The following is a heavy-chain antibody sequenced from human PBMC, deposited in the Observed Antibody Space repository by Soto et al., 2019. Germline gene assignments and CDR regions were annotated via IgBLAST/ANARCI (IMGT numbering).Heavy chain of an antibody. Sequence: QGQLVQSGAEVKKPGASVKVSCKASGYTFTGYGISWVRQAPGQGLEWMGWISGYNGDTNYAQKFQGRVTMTVDTSTTTAFMELTSLTSYDRAVYYCAKNGQPPYYYYGMDVWGQGTTVTVSS. CDR1: GYTFTGYG. CDR2: ISGYNGDT. J-gene: IGHJ6*02. D-gene: IGHD2-8*01. CDR3: AKNGQPPYYYYGMDV. V-gene: IGHV1-18*01.